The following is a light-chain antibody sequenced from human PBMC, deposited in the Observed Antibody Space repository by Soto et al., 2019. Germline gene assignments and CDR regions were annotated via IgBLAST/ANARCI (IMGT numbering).Light chain of an antibody. Sequence: IVLTQSPATLSLSPGERATLSRRASQSVSSYLAWYQQKPGQAPRLLIYDASNRATGIPARFSGSGSGTDFTLTISSLEPEDFAVYYCQPRSNWPLTFGGGTKVDI. CDR1: QSVSSY. CDR3: QPRSNWPLT. CDR2: DAS. J-gene: IGKJ4*01. V-gene: IGKV3-11*01.